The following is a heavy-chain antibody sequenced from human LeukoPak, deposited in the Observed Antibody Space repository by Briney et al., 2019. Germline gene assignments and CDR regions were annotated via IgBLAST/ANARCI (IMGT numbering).Heavy chain of an antibody. J-gene: IGHJ1*01. CDR3: VRDFMGMGGTTAYLHY. Sequence: GGSLRLSCAASGFTFSDYSMNWVRQAPGKGLEWVSSISRNSRHVYYGGSVWGRFTISRHDARNSLFLEMNSLRAEDMAVYYCVRDFMGMGGTTAYLHYWGQGTLVTVSS. CDR2: ISRNSRHV. V-gene: IGHV3-21*01. CDR1: GFTFSDYS. D-gene: IGHD1-26*01.